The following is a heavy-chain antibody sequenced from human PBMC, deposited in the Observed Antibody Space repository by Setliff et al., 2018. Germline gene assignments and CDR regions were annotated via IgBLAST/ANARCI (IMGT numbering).Heavy chain of an antibody. CDR2: LSGTGGST. CDR3: AKESGFWSGLSLDN. CDR1: GASISSVN. J-gene: IGHJ4*02. Sequence: PSETLSLTCAVSGASISSVNLWSWVRQAPGKGLDWVSALSGTGGSTYYADSVKGRFTISRDNSKNTLYLQINSLRVEDTALYYCAKESGFWSGLSLDNWGQGTLVTVSS. D-gene: IGHD3-3*01. V-gene: IGHV3-23*01.